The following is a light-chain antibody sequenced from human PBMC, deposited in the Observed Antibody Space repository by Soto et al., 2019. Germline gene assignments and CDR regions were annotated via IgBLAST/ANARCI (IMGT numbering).Light chain of an antibody. CDR2: EVN. CDR1: SSDVGGYNY. V-gene: IGLV2-14*01. CDR3: SSFTSSSTQV. J-gene: IGLJ3*02. Sequence: QSVLTQPASVSGSPGQSITISCTGTSSDVGGYNYVSWYQQHPGKVPKLIIYEVNNRPSGVSNRFSGSKSGNTASLTISGLQADDEADYYCSSFTSSSTQVFGGGTKVTVL.